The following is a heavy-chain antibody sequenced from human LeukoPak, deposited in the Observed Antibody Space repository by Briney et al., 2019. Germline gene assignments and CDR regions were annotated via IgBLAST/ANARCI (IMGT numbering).Heavy chain of an antibody. CDR3: ARDRVAVHGGFDY. V-gene: IGHV4-61*02. Sequence: SETLSLACTVSGGSISSGSYYWSWIRQPAGKGLEWIGRIYTSGSTNYNPSLKSRVTISVDTSKNQFSLKLSSVTAADTAVYYCARDRVAVHGGFDYWGQGTLVTVSS. J-gene: IGHJ4*02. CDR1: GGSISSGSYY. CDR2: IYTSGST. D-gene: IGHD6-19*01.